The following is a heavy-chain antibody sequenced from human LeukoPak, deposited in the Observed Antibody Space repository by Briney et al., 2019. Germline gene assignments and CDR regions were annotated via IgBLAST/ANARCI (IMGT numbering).Heavy chain of an antibody. CDR2: IIPIFGTA. J-gene: IGHJ4*02. CDR3: ASGSKTYYYDSSGY. D-gene: IGHD3-22*01. CDR1: GGTFSSYA. Sequence: SVTVSFKASGGTFSSYAISWVRQAPGQGLEWMGGIIPIFGTANYAQKFQGRVTITADESTSTAYMELSSLRSEDTAVYYCASGSKTYYYDSSGYWGQGTLVTVSS. V-gene: IGHV1-69*13.